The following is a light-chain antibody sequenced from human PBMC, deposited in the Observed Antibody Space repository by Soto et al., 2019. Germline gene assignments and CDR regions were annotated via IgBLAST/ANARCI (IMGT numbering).Light chain of an antibody. Sequence: EIVLTQSPAILSMSPGERATLSCRASQSVSSYFAWYQQKPGQAPRLLIYDASNRATGVPARFSGSGSGTDFTLPISSLGPEDFAVYYCQQRRYWPVTFGQGTKV. CDR3: QQRRYWPVT. J-gene: IGKJ1*01. CDR1: QSVSSY. CDR2: DAS. V-gene: IGKV3-11*01.